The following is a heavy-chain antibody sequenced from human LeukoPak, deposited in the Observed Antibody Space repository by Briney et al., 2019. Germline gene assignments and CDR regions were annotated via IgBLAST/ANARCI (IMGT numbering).Heavy chain of an antibody. CDR1: GFTFSGYT. Sequence: PGGSLRLSCAASGFTFSGYTMSWVRQAPGKGLEWVSGISGSGGERYYADSVKGRFTTSRDNSKNTVYLQMNSLRAEDTAIYYCGVWMFGQGSWGQGTPVTVSS. CDR3: GVWMFGQGS. D-gene: IGHD3-10*02. CDR2: ISGSGGER. V-gene: IGHV3-23*01. J-gene: IGHJ5*02.